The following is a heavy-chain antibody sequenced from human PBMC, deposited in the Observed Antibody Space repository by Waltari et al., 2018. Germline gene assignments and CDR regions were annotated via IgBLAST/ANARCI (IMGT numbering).Heavy chain of an antibody. CDR3: ANAVGLGYLAYYYYGMDV. D-gene: IGHD5-18*01. V-gene: IGHV3-23*01. CDR1: GFTFSSYA. Sequence: EVQLLESGGGLVQPGGSLRLSCAASGFTFSSYAMSWVRQAPGKGLEGVSAISGSGGSTYYADSVKGRFTISRDNSKNTLYLQMNSLRAEDTAVYYCANAVGLGYLAYYYYGMDVWGQGTTVTVSS. CDR2: ISGSGGST. J-gene: IGHJ6*02.